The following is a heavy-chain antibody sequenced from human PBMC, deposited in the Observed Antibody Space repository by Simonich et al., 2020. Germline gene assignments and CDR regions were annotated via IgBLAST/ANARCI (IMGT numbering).Heavy chain of an antibody. CDR2: IKQDGSEK. CDR3: ARDGLGTAYYYYMDV. V-gene: IGHV3-7*01. J-gene: IGHJ6*03. D-gene: IGHD7-27*01. Sequence: EVQLVESGGGLVQPGGSLRLSCAASGFTFRSYWMSWVRQAPGKGLEWLANIKQDGSEKYYVDSVKGRFTISRDNAKNSLYLQMNSLRAEDTAVYYCARDGLGTAYYYYMDVWGKGTTVTVSS. CDR1: GFTFRSYW.